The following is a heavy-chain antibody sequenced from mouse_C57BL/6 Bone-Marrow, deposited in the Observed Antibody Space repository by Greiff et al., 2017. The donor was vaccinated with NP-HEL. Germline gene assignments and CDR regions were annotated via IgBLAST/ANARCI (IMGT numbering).Heavy chain of an antibody. CDR3: ARRAHYSNYDAMDY. Sequence: QVQLQQPGAELVRPGSSVKLSCKASGYTFTSYWMHWVKQRPIQGLEWIGNIDPSDSETHYNQKFKDKATLTVDKSSSTAYMQLSSLTSEDSAVYYCARRAHYSNYDAMDYWGQGTSVTVSS. CDR2: IDPSDSET. V-gene: IGHV1-52*01. CDR1: GYTFTSYW. D-gene: IGHD2-5*01. J-gene: IGHJ4*01.